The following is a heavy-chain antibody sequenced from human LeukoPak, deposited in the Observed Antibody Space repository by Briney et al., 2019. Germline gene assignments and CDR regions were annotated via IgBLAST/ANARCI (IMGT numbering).Heavy chain of an antibody. CDR2: IYFTGRT. D-gene: IGHD6-13*01. CDR3: ARHVGTAAGPFDS. CDR1: GGIISTYY. Sequence: SETLSLTCSLSGGIISTYYWSWIQQSPGKGLEWIAYIYFTGRTDYNPSLKSRVTISLDASKNQFSLNLTSVTAADTAVYYCARHVGTAAGPFDSWGQGARVTVSS. V-gene: IGHV4-59*08. J-gene: IGHJ4*02.